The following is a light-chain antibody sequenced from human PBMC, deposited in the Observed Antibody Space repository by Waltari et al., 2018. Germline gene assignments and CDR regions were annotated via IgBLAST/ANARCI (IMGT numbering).Light chain of an antibody. CDR2: STN. Sequence: QTVVTQEPAFSVSPGGTITLTCALTSGSVSTNDYPRWYQQTPGQAPRTLIYSTNIRSSGVPDRFSGSIIGNKAALTITGAQADDESDYYCVLYGGNGIWVFGGGTRLTVL. V-gene: IGLV8-61*01. CDR1: SGSVSTNDY. CDR3: VLYGGNGIWV. J-gene: IGLJ3*02.